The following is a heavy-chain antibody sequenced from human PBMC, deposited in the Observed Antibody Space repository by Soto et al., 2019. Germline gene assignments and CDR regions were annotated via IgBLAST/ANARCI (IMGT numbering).Heavy chain of an antibody. CDR3: ASSYSSSSSGGYGMDV. V-gene: IGHV5-10-1*01. J-gene: IGHJ6*02. D-gene: IGHD6-6*01. CDR2: IDPSDSYT. CDR1: GYSFTSYW. Sequence: LGESLKISCKGSGYSFTSYWISWVRQMPGKGLEWMWRIDPSDSYTNYSPSFQGHVTISADKSISTAYLQWSSLKASDTAMYYCASSYSSSSSGGYGMDVWGQGTTVTVSS.